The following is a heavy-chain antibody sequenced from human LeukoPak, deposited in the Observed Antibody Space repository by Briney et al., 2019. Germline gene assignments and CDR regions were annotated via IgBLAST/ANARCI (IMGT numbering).Heavy chain of an antibody. J-gene: IGHJ4*02. D-gene: IGHD3-22*01. CDR2: VDPEDEET. V-gene: IGHV1-24*01. CDR3: APSPRIRPDYDNSGYYYGDY. Sequence: ASVKVSCKASGYTLSELSMHWVRQAPGKGLEWMGGVDPEDEETIYAQKFQGRVTMTEDTSTDTAYMDLSSLTSEDTAVYYCAPSPRIRPDYDNSGYYYGDYWGQGTLVTVS. CDR1: GYTLSELS.